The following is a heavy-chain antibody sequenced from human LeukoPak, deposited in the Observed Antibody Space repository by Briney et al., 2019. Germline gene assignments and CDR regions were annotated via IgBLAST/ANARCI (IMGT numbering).Heavy chain of an antibody. CDR1: GFTFSSYG. V-gene: IGHV3-23*01. Sequence: PGGSLRLSCAASGFTFSSYGMSWVRQAPGKGLEWVSAISGSGGSTYYADSVKGRFTISRDNSKNTLYLQMNSLRAEDTAVYYCAKAPVSGSYYNAKYYYYMDVWGKGTTVTISS. CDR2: ISGSGGST. D-gene: IGHD3-10*01. J-gene: IGHJ6*03. CDR3: AKAPVSGSYYNAKYYYYMDV.